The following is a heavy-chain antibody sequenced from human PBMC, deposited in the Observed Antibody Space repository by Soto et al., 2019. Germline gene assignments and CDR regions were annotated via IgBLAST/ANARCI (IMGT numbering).Heavy chain of an antibody. Sequence: QEILVESGGGVVQSGTSLRLSCAASGFTFSSFAMHWVRQAPGKGLEGVSVISFNGLSQFYADSVRGRVTVSRDNSKFTLYLQLDSLRPDDTAVYSCARGGRGLRGAFDVWGQGTEVSVS. V-gene: IGHV3-30*04. CDR3: ARGGRGLRGAFDV. J-gene: IGHJ3*01. CDR1: GFTFSSFA. CDR2: ISFNGLSQ. D-gene: IGHD3-16*01.